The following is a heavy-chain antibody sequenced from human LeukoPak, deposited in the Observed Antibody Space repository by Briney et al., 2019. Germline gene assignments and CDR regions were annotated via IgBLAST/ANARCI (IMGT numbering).Heavy chain of an antibody. CDR3: AKDQRPASGSDIDS. V-gene: IGHV3-23*03. J-gene: IGHJ4*02. CDR2: IYPGGDTT. D-gene: IGHD5-12*01. CDR1: GFSFSTYS. Sequence: PGGSLRLSCAASGFSFSTYSMNWVRQAPRKGLEWVSLIYPGGDTTYYADSVKGRFTISRDNSKNTLYLQMYSLRAEDTAVYYCAKDQRPASGSDIDSWGRGTLVIVSS.